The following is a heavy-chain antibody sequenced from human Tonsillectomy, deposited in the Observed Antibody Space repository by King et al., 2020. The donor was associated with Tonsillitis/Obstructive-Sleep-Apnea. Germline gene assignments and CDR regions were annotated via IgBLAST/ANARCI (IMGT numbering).Heavy chain of an antibody. Sequence: TLKESGPVLVKPTETLTLTCTVSGFSLSDPRVGVSWIRQPPEKALEWLAHIFSNDEKSYNTSLKSRLTISKDSSKSQVVLTMTNMEPVDTATYYCARICGDNWKDVLMANWFDPWGQGTLVTVSS. CDR3: ARICGDNWKDVLMANWFDP. CDR1: GFSLSDPRVG. D-gene: IGHD1-1*01. CDR2: IFSNDEK. V-gene: IGHV2-26*01. J-gene: IGHJ5*02.